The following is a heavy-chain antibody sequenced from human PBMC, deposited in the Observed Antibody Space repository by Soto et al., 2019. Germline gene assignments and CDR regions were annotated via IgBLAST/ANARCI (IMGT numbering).Heavy chain of an antibody. CDR2: IYPGDSDT. CDR3: ARLLPSSSSDSYYYGMEV. D-gene: IGHD6-6*01. V-gene: IGHV5-51*01. CDR1: GYRFSSYF. J-gene: IGHJ6*02. Sequence: GESLKISCKASGYRFSSYFIGWVRQMPGKGLEWMGMIYPGDSDTRYSPSFQGQVTISADTSISTAYLQWSSLKASDTAMYYCARLLPSSSSDSYYYGMEVWGQGTTVTVS.